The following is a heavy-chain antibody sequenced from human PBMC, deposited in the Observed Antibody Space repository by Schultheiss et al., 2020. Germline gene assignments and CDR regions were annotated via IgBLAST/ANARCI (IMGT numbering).Heavy chain of an antibody. V-gene: IGHV3-30-3*01. CDR3: ARDRDSSSWYYTPYYYYGMDV. Sequence: GGSLRLSCAASGFTFSSYAMHWVRQAPGKGLEWVAVISYDGSNKYYADSVKGRFTISRDNSKNTLYLQMNSLRAEDTAVYYCARDRDSSSWYYTPYYYYGMDVWGQGTTVTGSS. CDR1: GFTFSSYA. D-gene: IGHD6-13*01. CDR2: ISYDGSNK. J-gene: IGHJ6*02.